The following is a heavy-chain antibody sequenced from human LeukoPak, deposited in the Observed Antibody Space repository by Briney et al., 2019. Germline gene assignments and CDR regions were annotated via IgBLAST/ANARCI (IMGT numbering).Heavy chain of an antibody. Sequence: ASVKVSCKASGYTFTSYDINWVRQATGQGLEWMGWMNPNSGNTGYAQKFQGRVTLTRNTSISTAYMELSSLRSEDTAVYYCARGRFPRAARDYYYYMDVWGKGTTVTVSS. D-gene: IGHD2-15*01. CDR1: GYTFTSYD. V-gene: IGHV1-8*01. J-gene: IGHJ6*03. CDR3: ARGRFPRAARDYYYYMDV. CDR2: MNPNSGNT.